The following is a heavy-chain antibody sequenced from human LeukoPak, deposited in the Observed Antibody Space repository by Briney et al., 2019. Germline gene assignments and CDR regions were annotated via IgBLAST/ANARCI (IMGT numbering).Heavy chain of an antibody. D-gene: IGHD1-26*01. Sequence: ASVKVSCKASGYTFTSYYMHWVRQAPGQGLEWMGIINPSGGSTSYAQKFQGRVTMTGDMSTSTVYMELSSLRSEDTAVYYCARDGSRSAFDIWGQGTMVTVSS. CDR1: GYTFTSYY. V-gene: IGHV1-46*01. CDR3: ARDGSRSAFDI. J-gene: IGHJ3*02. CDR2: INPSGGST.